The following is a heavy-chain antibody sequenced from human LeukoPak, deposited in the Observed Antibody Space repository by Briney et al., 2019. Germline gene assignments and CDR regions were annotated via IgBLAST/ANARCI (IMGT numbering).Heavy chain of an antibody. V-gene: IGHV3-30-3*01. CDR3: ARETQQLAYYYYYGMDV. J-gene: IGHJ6*02. CDR2: ISYDGSNK. Sequence: GRSLRLSCAASGFTFSSYAMLWVRQAPGKGLEWVAVISYDGSNKYYADSVKGRFTISRDNSKNTLYLQMNSLRAEDTAVYYCARETQQLAYYYYYGMDVWGQGTTVTVPS. CDR1: GFTFSSYA. D-gene: IGHD6-13*01.